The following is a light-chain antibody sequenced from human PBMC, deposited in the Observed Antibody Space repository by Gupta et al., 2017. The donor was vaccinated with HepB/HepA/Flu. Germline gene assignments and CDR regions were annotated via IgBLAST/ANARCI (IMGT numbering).Light chain of an antibody. CDR3: AVWDDSLNGRV. V-gene: IGLV1-44*01. CDR2: SDN. J-gene: IGLJ3*02. Sequence: QSVLTQPPSASGTPGQRVTIDCSVSSSNIQFNTVNWYQQPAGTAPKLLIYSDNQRPTGVPDRFSGSKSGTSASLAISGLQSEDEADYYCAVWDDSLNGRVFGGGTKLTVL. CDR1: SSNIQFNT.